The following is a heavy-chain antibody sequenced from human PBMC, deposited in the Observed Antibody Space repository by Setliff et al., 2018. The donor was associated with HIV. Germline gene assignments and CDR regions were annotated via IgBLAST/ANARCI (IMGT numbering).Heavy chain of an antibody. V-gene: IGHV4-31*03. D-gene: IGHD7-27*01. Sequence: SETLSLTCTVSGDSINSGDSYWTWIRHHPGKGLEWIGYIYYSGSTNYNPSLKSRVIISVDSSKNQFLLKLTSVTAADTAMYYCARVSQDLLGAFDIWGQGTMVTVSS. CDR3: ARVSQDLLGAFDI. CDR2: IYYSGST. CDR1: GDSINSGDSY. J-gene: IGHJ3*02.